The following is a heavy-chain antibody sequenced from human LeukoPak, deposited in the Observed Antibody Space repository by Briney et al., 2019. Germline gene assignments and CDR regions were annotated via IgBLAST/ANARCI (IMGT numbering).Heavy chain of an antibody. CDR1: GFPFSSYW. V-gene: IGHV3-7*01. Sequence: GALRLSCAASGFPFSSYWMSWVRQAPGKGLEWVANIKQDGSDKYYVDSVKGRFTISRDNAKNSLYLQLNSLRADDTAVYYCARLNGTTGFDYWGQGTLVTVSS. J-gene: IGHJ4*02. D-gene: IGHD1-1*01. CDR2: IKQDGSDK. CDR3: ARLNGTTGFDY.